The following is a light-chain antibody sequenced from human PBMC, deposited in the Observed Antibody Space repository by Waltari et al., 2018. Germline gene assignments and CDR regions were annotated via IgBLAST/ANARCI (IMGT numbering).Light chain of an antibody. Sequence: DIVMTQSPESLAVSLGERATINCKSSESVLYSRNNKDHLAWYQQKPGQRPKLLIYWASTRESGVPDRFSGSGSGTDFTLTINRLEPEDFAVYYCQQYDRSPRTFGQGTQVDIK. V-gene: IGKV4-1*01. CDR3: QQYDRSPRT. CDR2: WAS. J-gene: IGKJ1*01. CDR1: ESVLYSRNNKDH.